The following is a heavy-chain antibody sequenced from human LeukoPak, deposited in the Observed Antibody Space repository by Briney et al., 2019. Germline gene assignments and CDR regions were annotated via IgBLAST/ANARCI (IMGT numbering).Heavy chain of an antibody. CDR1: GGSISSYY. D-gene: IGHD6-13*01. J-gene: IGHJ4*02. V-gene: IGHV4-59*12. CDR2: IYYSGST. CDR3: ARERGIAAAGPSDFDY. Sequence: SETLSLTCTVSGGSISSYYWSWIRQPPGKGLEWIGYIYYSGSTYYNPSLKSRVTISVDTSKNQFSLKLSSVTAADTAVYYCARERGIAAAGPSDFDYWGQGTLVTVSS.